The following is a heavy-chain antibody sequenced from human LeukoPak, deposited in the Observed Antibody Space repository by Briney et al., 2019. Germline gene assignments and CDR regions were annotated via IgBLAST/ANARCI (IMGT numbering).Heavy chain of an antibody. V-gene: IGHV3-23*01. CDR1: GFSFSKNA. Sequence: GGSLRLSCAASGFSFSKNAMSWVRQAPGNGLEWVSAIGNSGAGTYYADSLQGRFTISRDNSKNTLYLQMNSLRAEDTAVYYCVKRYCSGGTCYSAFDYWGHGTLVTVSS. D-gene: IGHD2-15*01. CDR3: VKRYCSGGTCYSAFDY. J-gene: IGHJ4*01. CDR2: IGNSGAGT.